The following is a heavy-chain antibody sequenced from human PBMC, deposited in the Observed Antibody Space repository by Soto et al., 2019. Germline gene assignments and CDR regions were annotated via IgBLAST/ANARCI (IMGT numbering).Heavy chain of an antibody. CDR2: IYYSGST. CDR1: GGSISSSSYY. CDR3: ASSDGGSTIDY. J-gene: IGHJ4*02. Sequence: ASETLSLTCSVSGGSISSSSYYLGWIRQPPGKGLQWIGTIYYSGSTYYNPSLKSRVTISVDTSKNQFSLKLSSVTAADTAVYYCASSDGGSTIDYWGQGALVTVSS. V-gene: IGHV4-39*01.